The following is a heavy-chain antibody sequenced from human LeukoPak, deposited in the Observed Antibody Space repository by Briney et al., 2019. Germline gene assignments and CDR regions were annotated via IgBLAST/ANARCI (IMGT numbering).Heavy chain of an antibody. CDR3: ARDTLFSDNWFDP. J-gene: IGHJ5*02. D-gene: IGHD3-10*02. Sequence: ASVKVSCKASGYTFTSYATHWVRQAPGQRLEWMGWINAGNGNTKYSQKFQGRVTITRDTSASTAYMELSSLRSEDTAVYYCARDTLFSDNWFDPWGQGTLVTVSS. CDR1: GYTFTSYA. CDR2: INAGNGNT. V-gene: IGHV1-3*01.